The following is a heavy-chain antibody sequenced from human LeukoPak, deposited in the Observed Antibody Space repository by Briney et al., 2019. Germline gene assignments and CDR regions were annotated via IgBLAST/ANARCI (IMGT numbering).Heavy chain of an antibody. Sequence: GGSLRLSCAASGFTVSSNYMSWVRQAPGKGLEWVSVIYTSGSTYYADSVKGRFTISRDNSQNTVDFQMNSLRTEDTAVYYCTKGLWAGVSAARDWGQGALVTVSS. D-gene: IGHD2-8*01. V-gene: IGHV3-66*01. CDR1: GFTVSSNY. J-gene: IGHJ4*02. CDR2: IYTSGST. CDR3: TKGLWAGVSAARD.